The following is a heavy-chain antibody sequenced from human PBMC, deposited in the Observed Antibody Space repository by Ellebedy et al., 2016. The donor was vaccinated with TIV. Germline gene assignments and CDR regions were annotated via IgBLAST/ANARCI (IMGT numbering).Heavy chain of an antibody. V-gene: IGHV3-23*01. J-gene: IGHJ4*02. D-gene: IGHD4-17*01. CDR1: GFTFSNYA. CDR3: ARHYGDYGKDH. CDR2: ISGSGGSR. Sequence: GGSLRLXXAASGFTFSNYAMSWVRQAPGKGLEWVSGISGSGGSRYYADSVKGRFTISRDDSKNTLYLQMNSLRAEDTAVYYCARHYGDYGKDHWGQGTLVTVSS.